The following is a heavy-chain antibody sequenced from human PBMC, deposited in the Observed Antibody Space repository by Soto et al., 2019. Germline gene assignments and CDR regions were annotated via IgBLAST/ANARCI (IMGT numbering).Heavy chain of an antibody. Sequence: EVQLVESGGGLVKPGGSLRLSCAASGFTFSNAWMNWVRQAPGKGLEWVGRIKSKTDGGTTDYAAPVKGRFTISRDDSKNTLYLQMNSLKTEDTAVYYCTTEATRVAATTYYYYGMDVWGQGTTVTVSS. CDR3: TTEATRVAATTYYYYGMDV. CDR2: IKSKTDGGTT. CDR1: GFTFSNAW. V-gene: IGHV3-15*07. D-gene: IGHD2-15*01. J-gene: IGHJ6*02.